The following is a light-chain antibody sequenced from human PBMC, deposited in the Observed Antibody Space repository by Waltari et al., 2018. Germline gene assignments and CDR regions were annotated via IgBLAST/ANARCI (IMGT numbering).Light chain of an antibody. CDR2: YND. CDR3: AAWDDILRVPV. V-gene: IGLV1-36*01. J-gene: IGLJ6*01. CDR1: RSNIGGNT. Sequence: QSLLTQPPSASEAARKSVTISCSGSRSNIGGNTVSWYQQFPGAAPKLLIYYNDRRASAVSDRFSGSKSGTSASLAISWLQTEDEAYYYCAAWDDILRVPVFGSSTRLTVL.